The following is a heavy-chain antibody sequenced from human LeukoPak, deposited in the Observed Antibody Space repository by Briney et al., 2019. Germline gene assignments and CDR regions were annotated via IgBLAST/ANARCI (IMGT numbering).Heavy chain of an antibody. J-gene: IGHJ6*03. D-gene: IGHD3-10*01. CDR3: AKDNGSGSLYYYYMDV. CDR2: ISSSGSTI. Sequence: PGGSLRLSCAASGFSFSSYEMNWVRQAPGKGLEWVSYISSSGSTIYYADSVKGRFTISRDNSKNTLYLQMNSLRAEDTAVYYCAKDNGSGSLYYYYMDVWGKGTTVTISS. V-gene: IGHV3-48*03. CDR1: GFSFSSYE.